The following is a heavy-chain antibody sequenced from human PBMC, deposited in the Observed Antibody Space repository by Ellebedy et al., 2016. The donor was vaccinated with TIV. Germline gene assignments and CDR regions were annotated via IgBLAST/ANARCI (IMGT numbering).Heavy chain of an antibody. J-gene: IGHJ6*02. CDR3: ASLKGESVYYGLDV. V-gene: IGHV4-59*01. CDR2: IYSSGTT. Sequence: SETPSLTXTVSGDYISSYYWSWIRQPPGKGLEWIGYIYSSGTTVYSPSLKSRVTISIDTSKNQFSLRLNSVTAADAAVYYCASLKGESVYYGLDVWGQGTTVTVSS. D-gene: IGHD2/OR15-2a*01. CDR1: GDYISSYY.